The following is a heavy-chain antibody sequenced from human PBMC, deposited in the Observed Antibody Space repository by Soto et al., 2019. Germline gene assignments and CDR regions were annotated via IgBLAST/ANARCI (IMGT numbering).Heavy chain of an antibody. V-gene: IGHV4-34*01. CDR2: INHSGST. CDR3: ARGRIVGATRRVYFDY. CDR1: GGSFSGYY. Sequence: KTSETLSLTCAVYGGSFSGYYWSWIRQPPGKGLEWIGEINHSGSTNYNPSLKSRVTISVDTSKNQFSLKLSSVTAADTAVYYCARGRIVGATRRVYFDYWGQGTLVTVSS. J-gene: IGHJ4*02. D-gene: IGHD1-26*01.